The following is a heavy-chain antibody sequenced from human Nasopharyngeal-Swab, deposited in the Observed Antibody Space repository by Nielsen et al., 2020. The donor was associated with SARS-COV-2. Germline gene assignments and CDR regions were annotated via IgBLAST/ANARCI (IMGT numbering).Heavy chain of an antibody. D-gene: IGHD2-15*01. CDR2: INTNTGNP. Sequence: WLRQAPGQGLEWMGWINTNTGNPTYAQGFTGRLVFSLDTSVSTAYLQISSLKAEDTAVYYCARVNVVYYYYGMDVWGQGTTVTVSS. CDR3: ARVNVVYYYYGMDV. J-gene: IGHJ6*02. V-gene: IGHV7-4-1*02.